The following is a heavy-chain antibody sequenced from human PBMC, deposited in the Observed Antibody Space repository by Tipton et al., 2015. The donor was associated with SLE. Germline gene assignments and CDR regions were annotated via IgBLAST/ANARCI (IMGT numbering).Heavy chain of an antibody. CDR1: GFTFSSYW. D-gene: IGHD3-3*01. Sequence: SLRLSCAASGFTFSSYWMHWVRQAPGKGLVWVSRINSDGSSTSYADSVKGRFTISRDNAKNTLYLQMNSLRAEDTAVYYCAKGGGYDFWSGYYPPKGYYFDYWGQGTLVTVSS. CDR3: AKGGGYDFWSGYYPPKGYYFDY. V-gene: IGHV3-74*01. CDR2: INSDGSST. J-gene: IGHJ4*02.